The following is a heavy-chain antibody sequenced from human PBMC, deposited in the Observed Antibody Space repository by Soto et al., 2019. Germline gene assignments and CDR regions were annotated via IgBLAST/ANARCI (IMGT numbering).Heavy chain of an antibody. V-gene: IGHV3-15*07. J-gene: IGHJ6*02. CDR2: IKSKTDGGTT. Sequence: PGESLKISCAASGFTFSNAWMNWVRQAPGKGLEWVGRIKSKTDGGTTDYAAPVKGRFTISRDDSKNTLYLQMNSLKTEDTAVYYCTTLTIAAPYYYYYYGMDVWGQGTTVTVSS. CDR1: GFTFSNAW. D-gene: IGHD6-6*01. CDR3: TTLTIAAPYYYYYYGMDV.